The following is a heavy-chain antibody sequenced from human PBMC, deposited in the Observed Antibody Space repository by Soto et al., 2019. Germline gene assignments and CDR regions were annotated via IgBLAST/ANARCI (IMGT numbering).Heavy chain of an antibody. J-gene: IGHJ4*02. CDR2: INHSGST. Sequence: QVQLQQWGAGLLKPSETLSLTCAVYGGSFSGYYWSWIRQPPGKGLEWIGEINHSGSTNYNPSLKSRVTISLDTSKNQFSLKLSSLTAADTAVYYCARRIAVAGTWSPSTFDYWGQGTLVTVSS. CDR1: GGSFSGYY. V-gene: IGHV4-34*01. D-gene: IGHD6-19*01. CDR3: ARRIAVAGTWSPSTFDY.